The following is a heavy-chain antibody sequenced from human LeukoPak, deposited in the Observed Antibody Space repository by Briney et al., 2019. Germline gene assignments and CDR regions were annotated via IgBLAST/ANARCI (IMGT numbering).Heavy chain of an antibody. V-gene: IGHV3-30-3*01. CDR1: GFTFSSYA. J-gene: IGHJ6*02. Sequence: GRSLRLSCAASGFTFSSYAMHWVRQAPGKGLEWVAVISYDGSNKYYADSVKGRFTISRDNSKNTLYLQMNSLRAEDTAVYYCARDRLSGWGVLHYYNGMDVWGQGTTVTVSS. CDR3: ARDRLSGWGVLHYYNGMDV. D-gene: IGHD3-10*01. CDR2: ISYDGSNK.